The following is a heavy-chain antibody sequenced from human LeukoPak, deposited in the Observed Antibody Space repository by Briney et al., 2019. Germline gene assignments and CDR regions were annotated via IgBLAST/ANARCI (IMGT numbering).Heavy chain of an antibody. V-gene: IGHV3-30*02. CDR1: GFTFSYYG. CDR3: AKSHLPNAYSGTYYCDY. CDR2: IRYDGSKK. Sequence: PGGSLRLSCAASGFTFSYYGMHWVRQAPGKGLEWVAFIRYDGSKKFYGDSVKGRFTISRDNSKNTLYLQMNSLRTEDTAVYYCAKSHLPNAYSGTYYCDYWGQGTLVTVSS. D-gene: IGHD1-26*01. J-gene: IGHJ4*02.